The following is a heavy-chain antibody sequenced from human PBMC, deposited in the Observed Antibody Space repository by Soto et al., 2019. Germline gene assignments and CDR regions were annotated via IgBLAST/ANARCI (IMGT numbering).Heavy chain of an antibody. Sequence: SETLSLTCTVSGSSISSYYWSWIRQPPGKGLEWIGYIYYSGSTNYNPSLKSRVTISVDTSKNQFSLKLSSVTAADTAVYYCARGADFWSGYFDYWGQGTLVTVSS. V-gene: IGHV4-59*01. D-gene: IGHD3-3*01. CDR3: ARGADFWSGYFDY. CDR2: IYYSGST. CDR1: GSSISSYY. J-gene: IGHJ4*02.